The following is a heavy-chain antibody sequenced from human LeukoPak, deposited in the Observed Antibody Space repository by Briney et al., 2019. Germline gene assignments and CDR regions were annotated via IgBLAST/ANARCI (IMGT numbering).Heavy chain of an antibody. CDR3: ARGQETVTTPHFDY. CDR1: GYTFTGYY. Sequence: WASVKVSCTASGYTFTGYYVHWVRQAPGQGLEWMGWINANSGGTNYAQKFQGRVTMTRDTSINTVYMELSRLISDDTAVYYCARGQETVTTPHFDYWGQGTLVTVPS. V-gene: IGHV1-2*02. D-gene: IGHD4-17*01. J-gene: IGHJ4*02. CDR2: INANSGGT.